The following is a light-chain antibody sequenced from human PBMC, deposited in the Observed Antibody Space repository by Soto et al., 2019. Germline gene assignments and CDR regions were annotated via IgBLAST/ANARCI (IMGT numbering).Light chain of an antibody. J-gene: IGKJ1*01. CDR3: QQSYSTPWG. V-gene: IGKV1-39*01. CDR1: QSISSY. CDR2: AAS. Sequence: DIQMTQSPSSLSASVGDRVTITCRASQSISSYLNWYQQKPGKAPKLLIYAASSLQSGVPSRFSGSGSGTHFTLTISSLQPEDFATYYCQQSYSTPWGFGQGTKVEIK.